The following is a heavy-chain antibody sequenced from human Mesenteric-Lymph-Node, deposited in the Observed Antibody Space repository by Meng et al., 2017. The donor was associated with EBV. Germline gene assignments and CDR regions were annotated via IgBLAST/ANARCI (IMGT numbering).Heavy chain of an antibody. V-gene: IGHV1-18*01. CDR3: AREGDWTTFDY. Sequence: QVQLVQREGEVKNTGASVRVSCKASGYTYTSYGIIWVRQAPGQGLEWVGWISAYNGNTNYAQKVQGRVTMTTDTSTTTAYMELRRLRSDDTAVYYCAREGDWTTFDYWGQGTLVTVSS. J-gene: IGHJ4*02. CDR1: GYTYTSYG. CDR2: ISAYNGNT. D-gene: IGHD3/OR15-3a*01.